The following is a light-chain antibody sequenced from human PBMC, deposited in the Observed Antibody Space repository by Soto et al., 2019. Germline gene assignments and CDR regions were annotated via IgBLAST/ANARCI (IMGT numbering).Light chain of an antibody. CDR2: WAS. J-gene: IGKJ5*01. Sequence: DIEMTQSPDSLAVSLGERATINCKSSQSILYSSNNENYLAWYQQKPGQPPKLLISWASTRESGVPDRFSGSGSGTDFTLTISSLQAEDVAVYYCQQYYSTPITCGQGTRREIK. CDR1: QSILYSSNNENY. V-gene: IGKV4-1*01. CDR3: QQYYSTPIT.